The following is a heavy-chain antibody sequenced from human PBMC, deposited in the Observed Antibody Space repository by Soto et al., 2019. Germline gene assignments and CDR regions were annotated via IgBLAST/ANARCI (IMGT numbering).Heavy chain of an antibody. CDR3: ATSGGGWYLY. D-gene: IGHD6-19*01. Sequence: QVQLVQSGAEVKKPGASVKVSCKASGYTFSSYDINWGRQATGQGLEWMGWVNPNSGDTGYAQKFQGRVTLTRNTSINTAYIELSSLTSDDTAVYYCATSGGGWYLYWGQGTLVTVSS. CDR2: VNPNSGDT. J-gene: IGHJ4*02. V-gene: IGHV1-8*01. CDR1: GYTFSSYD.